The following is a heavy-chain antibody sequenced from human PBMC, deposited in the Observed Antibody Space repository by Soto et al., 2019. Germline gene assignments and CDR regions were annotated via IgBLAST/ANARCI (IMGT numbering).Heavy chain of an antibody. D-gene: IGHD3-22*01. CDR3: TTGIVVVIPSGMDF. CDR2: IKRKTDGGTT. CDR1: GFTFSNAW. Sequence: GGSLRLSCAASGFTFSNAWMSWVRQAPGKGLEWVGRIKRKTDGGTTDYAAPVKGRFTISRDDSKNTLYLQMNSLKTEDTAVYYWTTGIVVVIPSGMDFWRQGPTGTVSS. V-gene: IGHV3-15*01. J-gene: IGHJ6*02.